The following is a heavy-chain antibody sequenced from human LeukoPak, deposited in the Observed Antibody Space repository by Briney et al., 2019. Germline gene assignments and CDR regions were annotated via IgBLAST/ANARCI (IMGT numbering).Heavy chain of an antibody. CDR1: GFTFSSYA. Sequence: GRSLRLSCAASGFTFSSYAMHWVRQAPGKGLEWVAVISYDGSNKYYADSVKGGFTISRDNSKNTLYLQMNSLRAEDTAVYYCARDTLPISIAAAGTDYYYGMDVWGQGTPVTVSS. V-gene: IGHV3-30-3*01. D-gene: IGHD6-13*01. CDR3: ARDTLPISIAAAGTDYYYGMDV. CDR2: ISYDGSNK. J-gene: IGHJ6*02.